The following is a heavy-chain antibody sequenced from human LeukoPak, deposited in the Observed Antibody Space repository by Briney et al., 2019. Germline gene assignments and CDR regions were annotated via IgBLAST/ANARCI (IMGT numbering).Heavy chain of an antibody. D-gene: IGHD3-10*01. CDR3: ARVPTYYYGSGSYYNPKSDAFDI. J-gene: IGHJ3*02. CDR1: GGSISSYY. Sequence: SETLSLTCTVSGGSISSYYWSWIRQPPGKGLEWIGYIYYSGSTNYNPSLKSRVTISVDTSKNQFSLKLSSVTAADTAVYYCARVPTYYYGSGSYYNPKSDAFDIWGQGTMVTVSS. V-gene: IGHV4-59*01. CDR2: IYYSGST.